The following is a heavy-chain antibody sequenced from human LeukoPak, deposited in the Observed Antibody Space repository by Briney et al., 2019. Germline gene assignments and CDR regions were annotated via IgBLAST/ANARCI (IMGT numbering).Heavy chain of an antibody. CDR2: IYHTGTT. CDR1: GGLISRIEYY. CDR3: ASVSVWELATHPGGSFDF. Sequence: PSQTLSLTCTVSGGLISRIEYYWGWVRQSPVKGLEWLGHIYHTGTTLYSPHLNNRLTVSVDSSKNQFSLTLNSVTAADTAVYYCASVSVWELATHPGGSFDFWGRGILVTVSS. V-gene: IGHV4-30-4*01. D-gene: IGHD1-26*01. J-gene: IGHJ4*02.